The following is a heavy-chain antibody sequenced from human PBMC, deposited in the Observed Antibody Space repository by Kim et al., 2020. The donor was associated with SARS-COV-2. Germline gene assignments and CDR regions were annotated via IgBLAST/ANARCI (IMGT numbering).Heavy chain of an antibody. V-gene: IGHV4-34*01. CDR2: INHSGST. Sequence: SETLSLTCAVYGGSFSGYYWSWIRQPPGKGLEWIGEINHSGSTNYNPSLKSRVTISVDTSKNQFSLKLSSVTAADTAVYYCARFRRLSGYDRSLSPGFDYWGQGTLVTVSS. J-gene: IGHJ4*02. CDR3: ARFRRLSGYDRSLSPGFDY. CDR1: GGSFSGYY. D-gene: IGHD5-12*01.